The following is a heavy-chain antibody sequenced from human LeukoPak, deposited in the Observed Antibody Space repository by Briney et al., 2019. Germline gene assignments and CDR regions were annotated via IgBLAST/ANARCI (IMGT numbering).Heavy chain of an antibody. J-gene: IGHJ3*02. CDR2: MYTGGST. V-gene: IGHV3-53*01. CDR3: ARRISGASYAFDI. CDR1: GFMVSRNY. Sequence: GGSLRLSCAASGFMVSRNYMSWVRQAPGKGLEWVSVMYTGGSTYYADSVKGRFTISRDNSKNTLNLQMNSLRAEDTALYYCARRISGASYAFDIWGQGTMVTVSS.